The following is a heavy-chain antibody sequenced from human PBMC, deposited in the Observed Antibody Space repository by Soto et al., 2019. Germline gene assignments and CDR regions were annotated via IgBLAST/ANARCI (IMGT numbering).Heavy chain of an antibody. CDR2: IYYSGST. Sequence: QVQLQESGPGLVKPSQTLSLTCTVSGGSISSGDYYWSWIRQPPGKGLEWIGYIYYSGSTYYNPSLKCRVTLSVHTAKNQFSLKLSSVAAAHKAVYYCARDTLRWGRASWFDPWGQGTLVIVSS. D-gene: IGHD3-16*01. CDR1: GGSISSGDYY. V-gene: IGHV4-30-4*01. J-gene: IGHJ5*02. CDR3: ARDTLRWGRASWFDP.